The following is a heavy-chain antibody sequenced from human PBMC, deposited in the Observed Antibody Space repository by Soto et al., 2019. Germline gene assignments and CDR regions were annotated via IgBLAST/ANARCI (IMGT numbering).Heavy chain of an antibody. Sequence: SGPTLVNPTETLTLTCTVSGLSLSKGRLGVSWIRQPPGKALEWLAHIFSNDDKSYSTSLKSRLTISKDTSKNQVVLTMTNMDPVDTATYYCAHSLAAAYDYWGQGTLVTVSS. CDR3: AHSLAAAYDY. V-gene: IGHV2-26*01. CDR2: IFSNDDK. D-gene: IGHD6-13*01. CDR1: GLSLSKGRLG. J-gene: IGHJ4*02.